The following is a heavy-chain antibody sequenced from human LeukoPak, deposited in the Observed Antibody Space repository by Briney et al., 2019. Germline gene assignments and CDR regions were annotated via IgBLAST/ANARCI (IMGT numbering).Heavy chain of an antibody. Sequence: GGSLRLSCAASGFTFSSYWMSWVRQTPGKGLEGVANIKQDGSEKYYVDSVKGRFTISRENAKNSLYLQMNSLRAEDTAVYYCARDSSLHSSGGGYNWFDPWGQGTLVTVSS. V-gene: IGHV3-7*01. CDR3: ARDSSLHSSGGGYNWFDP. D-gene: IGHD3-22*01. J-gene: IGHJ5*02. CDR1: GFTFSSYW. CDR2: IKQDGSEK.